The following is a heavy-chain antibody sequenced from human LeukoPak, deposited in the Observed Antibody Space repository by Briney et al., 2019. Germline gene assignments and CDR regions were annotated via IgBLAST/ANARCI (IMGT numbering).Heavy chain of an antibody. CDR3: ARGSTSDWPFDF. V-gene: IGHV1-3*01. Sequence: ASVKVSCKTSGYTFINYAIHWVRQAPGQGLEWMGWSNADNGNTKYSQKFQDRVTITRDTSASTAYMELSSLTSEDTAVYYCARGSTSDWPFDFWGQGTLVIVSS. CDR1: GYTFINYA. D-gene: IGHD2-2*01. J-gene: IGHJ4*02. CDR2: SNADNGNT.